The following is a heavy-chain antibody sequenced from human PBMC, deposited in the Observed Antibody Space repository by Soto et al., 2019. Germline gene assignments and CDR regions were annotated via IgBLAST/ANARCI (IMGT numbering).Heavy chain of an antibody. CDR3: ARVKSRTLEP. CDR2: IYYTGST. Sequence: QVQLQESGPGLVKPSQTLSLTCTVSGGSISSGGYYWSWIRQHPGKGLEWIGHIYYTGSTSYNPSRKSRVTISVDTSKNQFSLNLSSVTAADTAVYYCARVKSRTLEPWGQGTLVTVSS. J-gene: IGHJ5*02. D-gene: IGHD1-1*01. V-gene: IGHV4-31*03. CDR1: GGSISSGGYY.